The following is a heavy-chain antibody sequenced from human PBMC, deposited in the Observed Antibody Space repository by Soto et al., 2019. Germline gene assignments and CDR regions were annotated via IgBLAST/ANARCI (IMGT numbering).Heavy chain of an antibody. Sequence: PAESLKTSCKGSESNFSTYWSGWVRQLPGEGLVWMGIIHPGNSAARYNPSFQGQVTISADTTINTAYLQWRSLKASDTAFYYCARHTNGYNPLDYWGQGTLVTVSS. CDR3: ARHTNGYNPLDY. J-gene: IGHJ4*02. V-gene: IGHV5-51*01. D-gene: IGHD5-12*01. CDR1: ESNFSTYW. CDR2: IHPGNSAA.